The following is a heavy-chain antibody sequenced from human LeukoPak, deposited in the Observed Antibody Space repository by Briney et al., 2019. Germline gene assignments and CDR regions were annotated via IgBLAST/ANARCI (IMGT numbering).Heavy chain of an antibody. V-gene: IGHV3-30*19. Sequence: PGGSLRLSCAASGFTFRDYGMHWVRQAPGKGLEWVALIWYDGTTKDYADSVKGRFTISRDNSKNTLYLQMNSLRAEDTAVYYCARPFSIPDDAFDIWGQGTMVTVSS. D-gene: IGHD3-3*02. CDR3: ARPFSIPDDAFDI. CDR1: GFTFRDYG. J-gene: IGHJ3*02. CDR2: IWYDGTTK.